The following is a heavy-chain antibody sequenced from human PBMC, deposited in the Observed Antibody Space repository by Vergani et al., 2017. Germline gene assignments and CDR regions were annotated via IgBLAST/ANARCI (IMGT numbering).Heavy chain of an antibody. CDR2: IKQDGSEK. CDR3: ARGGDHYDILTGYQC. J-gene: IGHJ4*02. Sequence: EVQLVASGGGLVQPGGSLRLSCAASGFTFSSYWMSWVRQAPGKGLEWVANIKQDGSEKYYVDSVKGRFTISRDNAKNSLYLQMNSLRAEDTAVYYCARGGDHYDILTGYQCWGQGTLVTVSS. D-gene: IGHD3-9*01. CDR1: GFTFSSYW. V-gene: IGHV3-7*03.